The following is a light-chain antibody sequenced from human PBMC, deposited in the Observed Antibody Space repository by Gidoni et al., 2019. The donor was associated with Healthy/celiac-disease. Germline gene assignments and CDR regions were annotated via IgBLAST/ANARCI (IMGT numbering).Light chain of an antibody. CDR1: QSVSTY. Sequence: DIVLTQYPATLSVSLGERATIFCRASQSVSTYLAWYQQTPGEAPRLLIYDASNRATGIPARFSGSGSGTDFTLTISSLEPEDFAIYYCQQRKNWPITFGQGTRLEIK. CDR3: QQRKNWPIT. J-gene: IGKJ5*01. CDR2: DAS. V-gene: IGKV3-11*01.